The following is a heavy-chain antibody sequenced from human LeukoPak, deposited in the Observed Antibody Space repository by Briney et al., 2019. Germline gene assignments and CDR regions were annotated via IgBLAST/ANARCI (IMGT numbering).Heavy chain of an antibody. D-gene: IGHD4-23*01. CDR3: ARGASYGGNWDYYYYMDV. Sequence: ASVKVSCKASGYTFTSYYMHWVRQAPGQGLEWMGIINPSGGSTSYAQKFQGRVTMTRDMSTSTVYMELSGLRSEDTAVYYCARGASYGGNWDYYYYMDVWGKGTTVTISS. CDR2: INPSGGST. J-gene: IGHJ6*03. V-gene: IGHV1-46*01. CDR1: GYTFTSYY.